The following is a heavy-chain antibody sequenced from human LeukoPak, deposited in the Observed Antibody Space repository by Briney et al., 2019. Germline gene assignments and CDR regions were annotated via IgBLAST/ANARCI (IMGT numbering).Heavy chain of an antibody. CDR1: GDSISSFY. CDR3: ARDVVAAAGTWDY. CDR2: IYTSGTT. Sequence: PSETLSLTCTVSGDSISSFYWSWIRQPAGQGLEWIGHIYTSGTTNYNPSLKSRVTMSVDTSKNQFSLKLTSVTAADTAVYYCARDVVAAAGTWDYWGQGTLVTVSS. V-gene: IGHV4-4*07. D-gene: IGHD6-13*01. J-gene: IGHJ4*02.